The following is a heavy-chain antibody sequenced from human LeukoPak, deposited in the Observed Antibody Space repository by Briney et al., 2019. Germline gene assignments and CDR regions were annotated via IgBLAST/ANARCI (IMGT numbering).Heavy chain of an antibody. V-gene: IGHV3-23*01. CDR3: AKNGDGGYEN. D-gene: IGHD5-12*01. Sequence: GGSLRLSCAASGFTFSSYAMSWVRQAPEKGLEWVSTISASGDSTYYADSVKGRITISRDDSKNTLYLQMNSLRAEDTAIYYCAKNGDGGYENWGQGTLVTVSS. CDR2: ISASGDST. CDR1: GFTFSSYA. J-gene: IGHJ4*02.